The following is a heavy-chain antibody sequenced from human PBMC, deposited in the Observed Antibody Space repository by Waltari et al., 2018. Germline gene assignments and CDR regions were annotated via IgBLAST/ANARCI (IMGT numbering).Heavy chain of an antibody. D-gene: IGHD3-3*01. CDR2: INHSGST. V-gene: IGHV4-34*01. CDR1: GGSFSGYY. CDR3: ARGNPYYDFWSGYYIYYGMDV. Sequence: QVQLQQWGAGLLKPSETLSLTCAVYGGSFSGYYWSWIRQPPGKGLEWIGEINHSGSTNYNPSLKSRVTISVDTSKTQFSLKLSSVTAADTAVYYCARGNPYYDFWSGYYIYYGMDVWGQGTTVTVSS. J-gene: IGHJ6*02.